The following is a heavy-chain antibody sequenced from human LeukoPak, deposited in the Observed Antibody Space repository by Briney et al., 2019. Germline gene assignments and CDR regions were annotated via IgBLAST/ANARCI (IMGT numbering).Heavy chain of an antibody. CDR1: GFTFSTCG. J-gene: IGHJ4*02. Sequence: GSLRLSCAASGFTFSTCGMHWVRQAPGKGLEWVAVIPYDGSNKYFADSVKGRFTISRDNSKNTLYLQMNSLRAEDTALYYCAADYYASGGPTGDWGQRILVTVSS. CDR3: AADYYASGGPTGD. V-gene: IGHV3-30*03. D-gene: IGHD3-22*01. CDR2: IPYDGSNK.